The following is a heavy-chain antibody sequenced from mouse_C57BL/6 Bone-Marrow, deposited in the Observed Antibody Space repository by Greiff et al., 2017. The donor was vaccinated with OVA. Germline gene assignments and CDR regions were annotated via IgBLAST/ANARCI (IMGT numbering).Heavy chain of an antibody. Sequence: EVQLQQSGPGLVKPSQSLSLTCSVTGYSITSGYYWNWIRQFPGNKLEWMGYISYDGSNNYNPSLKNRISITRDTSKNQFFLKLNSVTTEDTATYYCASGDYYGSEWYFDVWGTGTTVTVSS. V-gene: IGHV3-6*01. CDR1: GYSITSGYY. CDR3: ASGDYYGSEWYFDV. CDR2: ISYDGSN. J-gene: IGHJ1*03. D-gene: IGHD1-1*01.